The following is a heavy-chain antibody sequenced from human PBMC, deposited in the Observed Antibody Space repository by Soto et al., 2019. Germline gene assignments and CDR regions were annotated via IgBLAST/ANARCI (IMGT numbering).Heavy chain of an antibody. D-gene: IGHD3-22*01. V-gene: IGHV5-51*01. Sequence: AESVTISCSPSAYRFTSYSIGWVLQMPGKGLEWMGIIFPSDSDTRYSPSFQGQVTIAADRSTSTVFLQWASLKASDTAVYFCARKDKSGYFNWFDPWGQGTLVTVS. J-gene: IGHJ5*02. CDR3: ARKDKSGYFNWFDP. CDR1: AYRFTSYS. CDR2: IFPSDSDT.